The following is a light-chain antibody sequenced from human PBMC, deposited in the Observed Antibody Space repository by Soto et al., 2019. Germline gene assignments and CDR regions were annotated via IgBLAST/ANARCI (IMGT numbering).Light chain of an antibody. J-gene: IGLJ3*02. CDR2: GNS. CDR3: QSYDSSLSAL. Sequence: QSVLTQPPSVSGAPGQRVTISCTGSSSNIGAGYDVHWYQQLPGTAPKLLIYGNSNPPSGVPDRFSGSKSGTSASLAITGLQDEGEADYDWQSYDSSLSALFGGGTKVTVL. V-gene: IGLV1-40*01. CDR1: SSNIGAGYD.